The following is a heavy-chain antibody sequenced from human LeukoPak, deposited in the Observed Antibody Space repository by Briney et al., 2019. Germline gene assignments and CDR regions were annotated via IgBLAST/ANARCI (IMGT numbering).Heavy chain of an antibody. J-gene: IGHJ5*02. D-gene: IGHD2-15*01. Sequence: ASVKVSCKASGYTFTSYDINWVRQATGQGLEWMGWMNPNSGNTGYAQKFQGRVTMTRNTSISTAYMELSSLRSEDTAVYYCARGLWGGYCSGGSCLGFDPWGRGTLVTVSS. V-gene: IGHV1-8*01. CDR3: ARGLWGGYCSGGSCLGFDP. CDR2: MNPNSGNT. CDR1: GYTFTSYD.